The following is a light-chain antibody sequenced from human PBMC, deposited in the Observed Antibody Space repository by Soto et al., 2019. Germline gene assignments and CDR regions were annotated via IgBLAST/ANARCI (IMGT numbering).Light chain of an antibody. CDR2: HAS. J-gene: IGKJ1*01. Sequence: PITQSPSTLPASVGARVTITCRASQSIDRLLAWYQQRPGTAPKILIYHASSLETGVPSRFSGSGSGTESTSAISSLQPDDFASYYCQHYNSYGTFGQGTKVDIK. CDR1: QSIDRL. CDR3: QHYNSYGT. V-gene: IGKV1-5*01.